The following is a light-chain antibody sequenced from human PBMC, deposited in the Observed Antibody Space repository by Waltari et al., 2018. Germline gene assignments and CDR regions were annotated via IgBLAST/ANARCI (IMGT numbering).Light chain of an antibody. J-gene: IGLJ2*01. CDR2: GNN. CDR1: SSNIGAGSG. CDR3: QSYDSSLIASV. V-gene: IGLV1-40*01. Sequence: QSGLTQPPSVSGAPGQRVTISCTGSSSNIGAGSGVHWYQLLPGAAPKLLIYGNNNRPSVVPDRCSGSKSGTSASLAITGLQAEDEAYYYCQSYDSSLIASVFGGGTKLSVL.